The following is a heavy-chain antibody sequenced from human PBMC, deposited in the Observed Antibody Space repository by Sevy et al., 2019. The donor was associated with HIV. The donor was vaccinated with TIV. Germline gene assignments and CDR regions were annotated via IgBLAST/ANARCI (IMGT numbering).Heavy chain of an antibody. CDR3: ARRPDLGSVIRTGVMDV. CDR1: GFTFSTYA. J-gene: IGHJ6*02. V-gene: IGHV3-23*01. D-gene: IGHD3-10*01. Sequence: GGSLRLSCAASGFTFSTYAMSWVRQTPGKGLQWVSVISDSGGSTYYADSVQGRLTISRDNSKDTMYLQVNSLRAEDTAVYYCARRPDLGSVIRTGVMDVWGQGTTVTVSS. CDR2: ISDSGGST.